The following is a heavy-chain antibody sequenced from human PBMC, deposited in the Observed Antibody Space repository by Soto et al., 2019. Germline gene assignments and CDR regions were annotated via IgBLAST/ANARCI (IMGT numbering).Heavy chain of an antibody. J-gene: IGHJ3*02. CDR2: FDPEDGET. Sequence: GASVKVSCKVSGYTLTELSMHWVRQAPGKGLEWMGGFDPEDGETIYAQKFQGRVTMTEDTSTDTAYMELSSLRSEDTAVYYCASKLLFASVVPAHNDAFDIWGQGTMVTVSS. CDR3: ASKLLFASVVPAHNDAFDI. D-gene: IGHD2-2*01. V-gene: IGHV1-24*01. CDR1: GYTLTELS.